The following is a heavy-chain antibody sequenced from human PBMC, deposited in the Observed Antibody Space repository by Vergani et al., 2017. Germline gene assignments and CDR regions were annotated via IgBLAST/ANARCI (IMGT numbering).Heavy chain of an antibody. CDR3: ARQGAKKGYFDY. J-gene: IGHJ4*02. CDR2: IYYSGST. Sequence: QLQLQESGPGLVKPLETLSLTCTVSGGSISSSSYYWGWSRQPPGKGLEWIGSIYYSGSTYYNPSLKSRVTIPVDTSKNQFSLKLSSVTAADAAVYYCARQGAKKGYFDYWGQGTLVTVSS. D-gene: IGHD4/OR15-4a*01. CDR1: GGSISSSSYY. V-gene: IGHV4-39*01.